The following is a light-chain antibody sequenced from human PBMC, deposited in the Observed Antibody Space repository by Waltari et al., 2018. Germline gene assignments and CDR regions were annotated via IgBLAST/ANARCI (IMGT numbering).Light chain of an antibody. V-gene: IGLV8-61*01. CDR2: STF. CDR1: SGSVSISHY. CDR3: ALYLGSGIWV. Sequence: QTVVTQEPSFSVSPGGTVTLTCGLSSGSVSISHYPSWSQQTPGQAPRTLIYSTFTRSSGVPDRFSGSIVGNKAALTITGAQADDESEFYCALYLGSGIWVFGGGTRLTVL. J-gene: IGLJ3*02.